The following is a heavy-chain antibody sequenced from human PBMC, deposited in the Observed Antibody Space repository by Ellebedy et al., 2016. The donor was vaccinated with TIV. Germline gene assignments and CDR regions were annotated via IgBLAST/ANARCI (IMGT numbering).Heavy chain of an antibody. V-gene: IGHV1-69*13. Sequence: ASVKVSCKASGGTFSSYAISWVRQAPGQGLEWMGGIIPIFGTANYAQKFQGRVTITADESTSTAYMELSSLRSEDTAVYYCARAKRAATVTIAFDYWGQGTLVTVSS. CDR1: GGTFSSYA. J-gene: IGHJ4*02. CDR3: ARAKRAATVTIAFDY. D-gene: IGHD4-17*01. CDR2: IIPIFGTA.